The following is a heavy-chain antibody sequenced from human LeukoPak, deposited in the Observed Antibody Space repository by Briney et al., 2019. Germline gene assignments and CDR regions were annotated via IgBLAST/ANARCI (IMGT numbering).Heavy chain of an antibody. Sequence: SETLSLTCTVSGGSIRSSYYYWGWIRQPPGKGLEWIGSIYDSGSTYYNPSLKSRVTISVDTSKNQFSLKLSSVTAADTAVYYCARGRETAAFDYWGQGTLVTVSS. V-gene: IGHV4-39*07. D-gene: IGHD2-2*01. CDR1: GGSIRSSYYY. J-gene: IGHJ4*02. CDR2: IYDSGST. CDR3: ARGRETAAFDY.